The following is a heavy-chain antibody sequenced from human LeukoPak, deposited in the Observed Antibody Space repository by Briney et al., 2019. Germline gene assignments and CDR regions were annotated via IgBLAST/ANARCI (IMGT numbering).Heavy chain of an antibody. D-gene: IGHD3-10*01. V-gene: IGHV3-30*02. CDR3: AKDVYGSGSYLDY. CDR2: IRYDGSNK. CDR1: GFAFSTYG. J-gene: IGHJ4*02. Sequence: GGSLRLSCAASGFAFSTYGMHWVRQAPGKGLEWVAFIRYDGSNKYYADSVKGRFTISRDNSKNTLYLQMNSLRAEDTAVYYCAKDVYGSGSYLDYWGQGTLVTVSS.